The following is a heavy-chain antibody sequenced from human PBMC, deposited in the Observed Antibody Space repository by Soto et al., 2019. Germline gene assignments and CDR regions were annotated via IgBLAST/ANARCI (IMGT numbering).Heavy chain of an antibody. CDR1: GDSFRDYY. D-gene: IGHD1-1*01. J-gene: IGHJ5*01. CDR3: ARTRNRWFDS. Sequence: SETLSLTCVVSGDSFRDYYWSLIRQSPGVGLEWIGEINPSGRTEYNPSLRGRVTLSVDTSKNQFSLTLSTMTAADTAVYYCARTRNRWFDSWGQGILVPVSS. V-gene: IGHV4-34*01. CDR2: INPSGRT.